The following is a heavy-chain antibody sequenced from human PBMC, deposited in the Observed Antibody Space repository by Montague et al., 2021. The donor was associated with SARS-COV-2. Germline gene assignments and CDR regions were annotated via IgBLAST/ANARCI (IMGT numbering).Heavy chain of an antibody. CDR1: GDSISGGPYY. D-gene: IGHD2-2*01. J-gene: IGHJ5*02. Sequence: TRSLTCTVSGDSISGGPYYWTWIRQPAGKGLEWIGRIFTRGSTLYNPSLSSRVTISVDTSKNQFSLTLSSVTAADTAIYYCTREVLAAMRPWFDPWGQGTLVIVSS. CDR2: IFTRGST. CDR3: TREVLAAMRPWFDP. V-gene: IGHV4-61*02.